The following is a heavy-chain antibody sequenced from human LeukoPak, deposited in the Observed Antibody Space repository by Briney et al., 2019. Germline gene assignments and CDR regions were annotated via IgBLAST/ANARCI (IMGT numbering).Heavy chain of an antibody. J-gene: IGHJ5*02. CDR2: IKQDGSEK. CDR1: GFTFSSYW. Sequence: PGGSLRLSCAASGFTFSSYWMSWVRQAPGKGLEWVANIKQDGSEKYYVDSVKGRFTISRDNTKNSLYLQMNSLRAEDTAVYYCARGPHNIRSVYSNGSDPWGQGTLVT. D-gene: IGHD3-22*01. CDR3: ARGPHNIRSVYSNGSDP. V-gene: IGHV3-7*01.